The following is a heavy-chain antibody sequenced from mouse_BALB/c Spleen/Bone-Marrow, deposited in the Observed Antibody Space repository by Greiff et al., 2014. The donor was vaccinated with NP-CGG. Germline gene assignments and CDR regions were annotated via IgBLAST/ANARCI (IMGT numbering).Heavy chain of an antibody. J-gene: IGHJ2*01. CDR3: TGSDY. V-gene: IGHV6-6*02. Sequence: DVKLVESGGGLVQPGGSMKLSCVASGFTFSNYWVNWVRQSPEKGLEWVAEIRLKSNNYATHYAESVKGRFTISRDDSKSSVYLQMNNVKAEGTGIYYCTGSDYWGQGTTLTVSS. CDR2: IRLKSNNYAT. CDR1: GFTFSNYW. D-gene: IGHD1-1*01.